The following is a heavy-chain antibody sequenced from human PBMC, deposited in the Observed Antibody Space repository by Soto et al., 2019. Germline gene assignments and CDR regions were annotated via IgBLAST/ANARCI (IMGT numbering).Heavy chain of an antibody. CDR2: ISAYNGKT. J-gene: IGHJ4*02. CDR3: ARDGANWNYGAFDY. D-gene: IGHD1-7*01. Sequence: GASVKVSCKASGGTFSSYTISWVRQAPGQGLEWMGWISAYNGKTNYAQKLQGRVTMTTDTSTSTAYMDLRSLRSDDTAVYYCARDGANWNYGAFDYWGQGTLVTVSS. CDR1: GGTFSSYT. V-gene: IGHV1-18*01.